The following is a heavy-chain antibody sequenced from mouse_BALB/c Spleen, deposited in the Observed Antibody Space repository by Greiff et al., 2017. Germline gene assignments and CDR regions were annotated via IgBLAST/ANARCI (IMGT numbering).Heavy chain of an antibody. Sequence: VQLQQSGAELAKPGASVKMSCKASGYTFTSYWMHWVKQRPGQGLEWIGYINPSTGYTEYNQKFKDKATLTADKSSSTAYMQLSSLTSEDSAVYYCARYGDYDPAWFAYWGQGTLVTVSA. V-gene: IGHV1-7*01. CDR3: ARYGDYDPAWFAY. D-gene: IGHD2-4*01. J-gene: IGHJ3*01. CDR1: GYTFTSYW. CDR2: INPSTGYT.